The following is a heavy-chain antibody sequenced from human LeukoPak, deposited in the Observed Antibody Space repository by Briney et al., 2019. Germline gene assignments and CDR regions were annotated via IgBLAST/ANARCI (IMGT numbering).Heavy chain of an antibody. D-gene: IGHD3-3*01. Sequence: SETLSLTCAVYGGSFSGYYWSWIRQPPGKGLEWIGEINHSGSTNYNPSLKSQVTISVDTSKNQFSLKLSSVTAADTAVYYCARGSGYYDFWSGYPYYYYYMDVWGKGTTVTVSS. CDR1: GGSFSGYY. V-gene: IGHV4-34*01. J-gene: IGHJ6*03. CDR2: INHSGST. CDR3: ARGSGYYDFWSGYPYYYYYMDV.